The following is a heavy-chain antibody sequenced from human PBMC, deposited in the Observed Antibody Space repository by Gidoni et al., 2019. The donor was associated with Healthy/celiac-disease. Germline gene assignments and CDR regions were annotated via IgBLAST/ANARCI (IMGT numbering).Heavy chain of an antibody. Sequence: QVQLQESGPGLVKPSQTLSTTCTVSGDSISSGDYYWRWIRQPPGKGLAWIGYTYCSGSTYYNPSLKSRVTISVDTAKNQFSLKLSSVTAADTAVYYCATESRCSGGSCYSNWFDPWGQGTLVTVSS. D-gene: IGHD2-15*01. V-gene: IGHV4-30-4*01. CDR3: ATESRCSGGSCYSNWFDP. J-gene: IGHJ5*02. CDR1: GDSISSGDYY. CDR2: TYCSGST.